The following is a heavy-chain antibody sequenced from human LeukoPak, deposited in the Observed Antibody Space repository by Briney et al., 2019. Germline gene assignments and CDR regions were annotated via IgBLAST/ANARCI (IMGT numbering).Heavy chain of an antibody. D-gene: IGHD3-9*01. CDR2: IIPILGIA. CDR3: ARDGGGYDILTGLVDGWFDP. J-gene: IGHJ5*02. CDR1: GGTFSSYA. Sequence: ASVKVSCKASGGTFSSYAISWVRQAPGQGLEWMGRIIPILGIANYAQKFQGRVTITADKSTSTAYMELSSLRSEDTAVYYCARDGGGYDILTGLVDGWFDPWGQGTLVTVSS. V-gene: IGHV1-69*04.